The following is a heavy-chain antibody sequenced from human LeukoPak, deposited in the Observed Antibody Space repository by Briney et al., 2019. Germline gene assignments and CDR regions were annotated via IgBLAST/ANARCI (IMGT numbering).Heavy chain of an antibody. CDR3: ARAPYRGSYYNCFDP. Sequence: PGGSLRLSCAASGFTFSTYWMHWVRQAPGKGLVWVSRINSDGSSTSYADSVKGRFTISRDNAKNTLYLQMNSLRAEDTAMYYCARAPYRGSYYNCFDPWGQGTLVTVSS. J-gene: IGHJ5*02. CDR1: GFTFSTYW. D-gene: IGHD1-26*01. CDR2: INSDGSST. V-gene: IGHV3-74*01.